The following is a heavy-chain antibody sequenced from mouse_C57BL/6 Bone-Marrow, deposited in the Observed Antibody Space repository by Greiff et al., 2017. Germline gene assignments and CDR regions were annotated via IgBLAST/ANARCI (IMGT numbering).Heavy chain of an antibody. Sequence: EVKLVESGGGLVKPGGSLKLSCAASGFTFSDYGMHWVRQAPEKGLEWVAYISSGSSTIYYADTVKGRFTISRDNAKNTLFLQMTSLRSEDTAMYYCANNNWDGVYFDYWGQGTTLTVSS. CDR1: GFTFSDYG. CDR3: ANNNWDGVYFDY. CDR2: ISSGSSTI. D-gene: IGHD4-1*01. J-gene: IGHJ2*01. V-gene: IGHV5-17*01.